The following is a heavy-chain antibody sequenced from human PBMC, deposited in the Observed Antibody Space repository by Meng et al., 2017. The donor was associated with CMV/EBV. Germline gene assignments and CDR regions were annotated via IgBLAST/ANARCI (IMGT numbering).Heavy chain of an antibody. D-gene: IGHD2-15*01. J-gene: IGHJ5*02. CDR1: GYTFTGYY. V-gene: IGHV1-69*10. Sequence: SVKVSCKASGYTFTGYYMHWVRQAPGQGLEWMGGIIPILGIANYAQKFQGRVTITADKSTSTAYMELCSLRSEDTAVYYCARDAARYGVVVVAATPWFDPWGQGTLVTVSS. CDR3: ARDAARYGVVVVAATPWFDP. CDR2: IIPILGIA.